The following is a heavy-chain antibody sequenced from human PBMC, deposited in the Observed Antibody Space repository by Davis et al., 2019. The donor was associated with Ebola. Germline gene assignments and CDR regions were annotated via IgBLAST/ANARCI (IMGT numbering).Heavy chain of an antibody. D-gene: IGHD2-15*01. Sequence: GESLKISCAASGFTFSNYWMTWVRQAPGEGLEWVAHIKEDGSQKYYLDSVKGRFTISRDNAQTSLSLQMNSLRVDDTAIYYCVRDAGWQRLDNWGQGTLVTVSS. CDR2: IKEDGSQK. CDR1: GFTFSNYW. CDR3: VRDAGWQRLDN. V-gene: IGHV3-7*01. J-gene: IGHJ4*02.